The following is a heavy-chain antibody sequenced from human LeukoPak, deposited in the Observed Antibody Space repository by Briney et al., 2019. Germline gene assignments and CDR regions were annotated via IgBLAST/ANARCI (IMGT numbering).Heavy chain of an antibody. CDR1: GFTFSSYW. J-gene: IGHJ5*02. V-gene: IGHV3-7*02. D-gene: IGHD5-24*01. Sequence: GGSLRLSCAASGFTFSSYWMSWVRLAPGKGLEWVAKINQDGGDKYYVDSVKGRFTISRDNAKNSLYLQMNSLRAEDTAVYYCARSVMAPAPWGQGTLVTVS. CDR2: INQDGGDK. CDR3: ARSVMAPAP.